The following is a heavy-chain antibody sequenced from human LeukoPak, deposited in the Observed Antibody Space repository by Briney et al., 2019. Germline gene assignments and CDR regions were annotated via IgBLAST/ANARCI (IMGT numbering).Heavy chain of an antibody. CDR3: ARAGYCSGGSCSFFNDG. V-gene: IGHV4-4*07. D-gene: IGHD2-15*01. J-gene: IGHJ4*02. CDR1: GGSISSYY. Sequence: SETLSLTCTVPGGSISSYYWSWIRQPAGKGLEWIGRISTSGSTNYNPSLKRRVTMSVDTSKNQFSLKLSSVTAADTAVYYGARAGYCSGGSCSFFNDGWGQGTLVTVSS. CDR2: ISTSGST.